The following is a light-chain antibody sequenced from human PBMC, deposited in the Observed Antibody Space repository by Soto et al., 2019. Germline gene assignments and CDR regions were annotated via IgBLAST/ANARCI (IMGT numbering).Light chain of an antibody. J-gene: IGLJ1*01. CDR2: DVS. Sequence: QSVLTQPASVSGSPGQSITISCTGTSSDVGSYDRVSWYQQHPGKAPNLMIYDVSKRPSGVSNRVSGSKSGNTASLTISGLQAEDEADYYCCSYAGSTTFAVFGTGTKLPVL. V-gene: IGLV2-23*02. CDR1: SSDVGSYDR. CDR3: CSYAGSTTFAV.